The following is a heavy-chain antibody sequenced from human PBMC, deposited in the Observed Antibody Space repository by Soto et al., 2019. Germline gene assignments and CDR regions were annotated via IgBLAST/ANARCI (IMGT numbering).Heavy chain of an antibody. J-gene: IGHJ5*02. CDR2: ISGSGGST. CDR1: GFTFSSYA. Sequence: GGSLRLSCAASGFTFSSYAMSWVRQAPGKGLEWVSAISGSGGSTYYADSVKGRFTISRDNSKNTLYLQMNSLRAEDTAVYYCAKRQYYYDSSGYYNWFDPWGQGTLVTVSS. D-gene: IGHD3-22*01. V-gene: IGHV3-23*01. CDR3: AKRQYYYDSSGYYNWFDP.